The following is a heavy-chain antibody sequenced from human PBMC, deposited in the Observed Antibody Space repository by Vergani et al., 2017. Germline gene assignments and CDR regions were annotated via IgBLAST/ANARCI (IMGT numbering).Heavy chain of an antibody. V-gene: IGHV3-30*03. CDR2: ISYDGSNK. CDR3: ARVLGFYFDY. D-gene: IGHD2-8*02. CDR1: GFTFSSYS. J-gene: IGHJ4*02. Sequence: VQLVESGGGLVKPGGSLRLSCAASGFTFSSYSMNWVRQAPGKGLEWVAVISYDGSNKYYADSVKGRFTISRDNSKNTLYLQMNSLRAEDTAVYYCARVLGFYFDYWGQGTLVTVSS.